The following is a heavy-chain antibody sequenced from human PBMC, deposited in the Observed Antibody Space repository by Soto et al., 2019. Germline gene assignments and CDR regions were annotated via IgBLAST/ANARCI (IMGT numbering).Heavy chain of an antibody. J-gene: IGHJ6*02. V-gene: IGHV1-69*13. Sequence: SVKDSCKGSGGTFSSYAISWVRQAPGQGLEWMGGIIPIFGTANYAQKFQGRVTITADESTSTAYMELSSLRSEDTAMYYCASPLAPALDSNSHRYPHPYSYSYCLDVCLQGTTVTVS. CDR3: ASPLAPALDSNSHRYPHPYSYSYCLDV. D-gene: IGHD4-4*01. CDR1: GGTFSSYA. CDR2: IIPIFGTA.